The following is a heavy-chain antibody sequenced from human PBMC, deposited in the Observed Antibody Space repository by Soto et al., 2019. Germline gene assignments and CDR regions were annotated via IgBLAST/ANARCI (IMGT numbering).Heavy chain of an antibody. D-gene: IGHD2-2*01. CDR2: IDPRDSYV. CDR3: ARLFCSTTTCDSWFDP. V-gene: IGHV5-10-1*03. CDR1: GYTFTTFW. J-gene: IGHJ5*02. Sequence: EVQLVQSGAEEKRPGESLRISCTGFGYTFTTFWISWVRQMPGKGLEWMGRIDPRDSYVNYSPSFQGHVTISLDKSISTAYLQWGSLKASDTAMYYCARLFCSTTTCDSWFDPWGQGTLVTVSS.